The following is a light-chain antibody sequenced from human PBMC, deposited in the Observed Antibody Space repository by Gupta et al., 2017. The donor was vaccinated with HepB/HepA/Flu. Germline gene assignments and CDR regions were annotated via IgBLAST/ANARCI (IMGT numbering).Light chain of an antibody. V-gene: IGKV4-1*01. CDR3: QQYYSSPLS. CDR2: WAS. J-gene: IGKJ4*01. Sequence: DIVMTQSTDSLAVSLGERATINCKDSQSVLYSSNNNNYLAWYQQKPGQPPKMLIYWASARESGVPDRFSGSGSGTDFTLTISSLQAEDVAVYYCQQYYSSPLSFGGGTKVEIK. CDR1: QSVLYSSNNNNY.